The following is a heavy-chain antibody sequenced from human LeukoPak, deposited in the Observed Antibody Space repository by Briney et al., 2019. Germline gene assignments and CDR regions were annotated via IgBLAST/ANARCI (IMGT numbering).Heavy chain of an antibody. J-gene: IGHJ4*02. CDR3: AVGGYSSSWYIDY. CDR1: GYTFTGYY. Sequence: ASVKVSCKASGYTFTGYYMHWARQAPGQGLEWMGWINPNSGGTSYAQKFQGRVTMTRDTSISTAYMELSRLRSDDTAVYYCAVGGYSSSWYIDYWGQGTLVTVSS. V-gene: IGHV1-2*02. CDR2: INPNSGGT. D-gene: IGHD6-13*01.